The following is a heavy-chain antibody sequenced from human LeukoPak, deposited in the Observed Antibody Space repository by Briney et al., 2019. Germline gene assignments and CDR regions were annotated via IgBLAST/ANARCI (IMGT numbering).Heavy chain of an antibody. Sequence: PGRSLRLSCAASGFTFDDYAMHWVRQAPGKGLEWVSGISWNSGSIGYADSVKGRFTISRDNAKDSLYLQMNSLRAEDTALYYCAKSSSPYDSSGLDAFDIWGQGTMVTVSS. CDR3: AKSSSPYDSSGLDAFDI. J-gene: IGHJ3*02. CDR1: GFTFDDYA. CDR2: ISWNSGSI. D-gene: IGHD3-22*01. V-gene: IGHV3-9*01.